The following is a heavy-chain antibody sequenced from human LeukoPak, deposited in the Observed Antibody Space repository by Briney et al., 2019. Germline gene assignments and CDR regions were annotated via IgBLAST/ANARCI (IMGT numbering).Heavy chain of an antibody. D-gene: IGHD2-2*01. CDR1: GFTFDDYA. J-gene: IGHJ4*02. CDR2: ISWNSGSI. CDR3: AAQLYCSSTSCSDPYFDY. V-gene: IGHV3-9*01. Sequence: GGSLRLSCAASGFTFDDYAMHWVRQALGKGLEWVSGISWNSGSIGCADSVKGRFTISRDNAKNSLYLQMNSLRAEDTAVYYCAAQLYCSSTSCSDPYFDYWGQGTLVTVSS.